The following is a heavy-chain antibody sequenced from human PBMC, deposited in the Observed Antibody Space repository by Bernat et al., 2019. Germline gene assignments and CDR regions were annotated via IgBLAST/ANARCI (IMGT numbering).Heavy chain of an antibody. J-gene: IGHJ4*02. CDR2: IYYSGST. V-gene: IGHV4-39*01. CDR3: ARWTVGFGELSDY. Sequence: QLQLQESGPGLVKPSETLSLTCTVSGGSSSSSSYYWGWIRQPPGKGLEWIGSIYYSGSTYYNPSLKSGVTISVDTSKNQFSLKLSSVPAADTAVYYCARWTVGFGELSDYWGQGPLVTVSS. CDR1: GGSSSSSSYY. D-gene: IGHD3-10*01.